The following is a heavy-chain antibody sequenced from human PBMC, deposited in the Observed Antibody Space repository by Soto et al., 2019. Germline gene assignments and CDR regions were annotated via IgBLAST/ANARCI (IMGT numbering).Heavy chain of an antibody. CDR2: IKFDGSEK. CDR1: GFSFSDYW. CDR3: VKDGGYCSSATCYSPRNHYFDS. D-gene: IGHD2-2*01. J-gene: IGHJ4*02. Sequence: LRLSCVASGFSFSDYWMSWVRQAPGKGPEWVANIKFDGSEKQYVDSVRGRFSISRDNFRNSLFLQMNSLRAGDTAIYYCVKDGGYCSSATCYSPRNHYFDSWGQGTLVTVSS. V-gene: IGHV3-7*03.